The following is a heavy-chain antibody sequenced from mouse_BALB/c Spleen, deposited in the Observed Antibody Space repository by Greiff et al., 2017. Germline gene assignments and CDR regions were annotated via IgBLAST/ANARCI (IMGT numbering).Heavy chain of an antibody. V-gene: IGHV5-9-3*01. J-gene: IGHJ3*01. CDR3: ARLYGNSFAY. CDR1: GFTFSSYA. Sequence: EVQVVESGGGLVKPGGSLKLSCAASGFTFSSYAMSWVRQTPEKRLEWVATISSGGSYTYYPDSVKGRFTISRDNAKNTLYLQMSSLRSEDTAMYYCARLYGNSFAYWGQGTLVTVSA. D-gene: IGHD2-1*01. CDR2: ISSGGSYT.